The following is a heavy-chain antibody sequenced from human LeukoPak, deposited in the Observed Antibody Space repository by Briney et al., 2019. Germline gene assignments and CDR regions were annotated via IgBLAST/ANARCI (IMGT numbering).Heavy chain of an antibody. D-gene: IGHD1-1*01. CDR3: ARLRLERPRMEAFDI. CDR2: NYYSGST. J-gene: IGHJ3*02. Sequence: SETLSLTCTVSGGXISSFYCSWIRQPPGKGLEWIGYNYYSGSTNYNPSLKSRVTISLDTSKNQFSLKLSSVTAADTAVYYCARLRLERPRMEAFDIWGQGAVVTVSS. V-gene: IGHV4-59*08. CDR1: GGXISSFY.